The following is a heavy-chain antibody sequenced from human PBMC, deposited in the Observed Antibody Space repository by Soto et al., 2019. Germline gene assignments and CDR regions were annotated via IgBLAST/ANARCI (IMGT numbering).Heavy chain of an antibody. V-gene: IGHV3-66*01. Sequence: PGGSLRLSCAVSGFTVSSNYMSWVRQAPGKGLEWVSIIYSGGSTYYADSVKDRFTISRDNSKNTVYLQMNGLRAEDTAVYYCARAHNWNDAYFDYWGQGTLVTVSS. J-gene: IGHJ4*02. CDR1: GFTVSSNY. CDR3: ARAHNWNDAYFDY. D-gene: IGHD1-20*01. CDR2: IYSGGST.